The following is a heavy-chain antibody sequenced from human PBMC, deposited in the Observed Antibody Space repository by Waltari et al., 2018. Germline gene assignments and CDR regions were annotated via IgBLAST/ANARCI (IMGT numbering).Heavy chain of an antibody. CDR2: IYFSGTT. D-gene: IGHD6-13*01. V-gene: IGHV4-59*01. J-gene: IGHJ4*02. CDR1: VGPINHDY. Sequence: QVQLRESGPARVKPSETLSLTCTVYVGPINHDYWSWSRQPTGKGLEWIGNIYFSGTTNYNPSLNSRVTISIETSRNQFTLRLSSVTAADTAVYYCATDNRPASAGLWGRGTLVTVSS. CDR3: ATDNRPASAGL.